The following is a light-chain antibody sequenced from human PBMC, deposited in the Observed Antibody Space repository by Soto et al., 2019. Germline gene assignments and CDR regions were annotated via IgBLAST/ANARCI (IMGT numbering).Light chain of an antibody. CDR2: DTS. CDR3: QPYNNWPLT. CDR1: QGIGDT. J-gene: IGKJ4*01. V-gene: IGKV3-15*01. Sequence: ESVGNPCPDTWSVSPEEVATLSYRASQGIGDTLAWYQHKPGQTPRLLIYDTSTRATGVPTRFSGSRSGAEFTLTINSLQSEDFAVYYCQPYNNWPLTFGGGTKVDIK.